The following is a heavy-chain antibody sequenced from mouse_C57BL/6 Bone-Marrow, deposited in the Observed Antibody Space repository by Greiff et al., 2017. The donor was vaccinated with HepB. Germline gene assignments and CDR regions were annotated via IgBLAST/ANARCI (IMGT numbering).Heavy chain of an antibody. V-gene: IGHV14-4*01. Sequence: VQLQQSGAELVRPGASVKLSCTASGFNIKDDYMHWVKQRPEQGLEWIGWIDPENGDTEYASKFQGKATITADTSSNTAYLQLSSLTSEDTAVYYCTLYGNYEGWYFDVWGTGTTVTVSS. J-gene: IGHJ1*03. CDR1: GFNIKDDY. D-gene: IGHD2-1*01. CDR3: TLYGNYEGWYFDV. CDR2: IDPENGDT.